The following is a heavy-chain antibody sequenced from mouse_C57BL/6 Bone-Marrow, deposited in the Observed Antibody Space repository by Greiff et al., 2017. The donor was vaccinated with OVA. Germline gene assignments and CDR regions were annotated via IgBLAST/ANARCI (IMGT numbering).Heavy chain of an antibody. V-gene: IGHV1-82*01. Sequence: QVQLQQSGPELVKPGASVKISCKASGYAFSSSWMNWVQQRPGKGLEWIGRIYPGDGDTNYNGKFKGKATLTADKSSSTAYMQLSRLTSEDSAVYFCARRSLYYFDYWGQGTTLTVSS. D-gene: IGHD6-1*01. CDR2: IYPGDGDT. J-gene: IGHJ2*01. CDR1: GYAFSSSW. CDR3: ARRSLYYFDY.